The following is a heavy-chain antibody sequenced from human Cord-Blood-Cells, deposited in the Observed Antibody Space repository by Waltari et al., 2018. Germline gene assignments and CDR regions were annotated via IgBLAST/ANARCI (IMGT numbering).Heavy chain of an antibody. D-gene: IGHD7-27*01. CDR2: INPNSGDT. V-gene: IGHV1-2*02. J-gene: IGHJ4*02. Sequence: QVQLVQSGAEVKKPGASVKVSCKASGYTFTGYYMHWVRQAPGQGLEWMGWINPNSGDTNYAQKFQGRVTMTRDTSISTAYMELSRLRSDDTAVYYCARALTAGAGDFDYWGQGTLVTVSS. CDR1: GYTFTGYY. CDR3: ARALTAGAGDFDY.